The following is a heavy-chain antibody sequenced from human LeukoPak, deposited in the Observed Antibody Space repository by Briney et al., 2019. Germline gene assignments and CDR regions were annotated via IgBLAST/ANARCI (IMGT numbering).Heavy chain of an antibody. CDR2: ISGSGGST. D-gene: IGHD3-22*01. J-gene: IGHJ3*02. V-gene: IGHV3-23*01. CDR3: AKAMGYYDSSGYYPGDAFDI. CDR1: GFTFSSYA. Sequence: QSGGSLRLSCAASGFTFSSYAMSWVRQAPGKGLEWVSAISGSGGSTYYADSVKGRFTISRDNSKNTLYLQMNSLRAEDTAVYYCAKAMGYYDSSGYYPGDAFDIWGQGTMVTVSS.